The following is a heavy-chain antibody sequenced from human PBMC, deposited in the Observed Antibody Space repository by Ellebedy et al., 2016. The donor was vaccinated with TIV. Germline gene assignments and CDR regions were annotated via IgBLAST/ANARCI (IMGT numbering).Heavy chain of an antibody. V-gene: IGHV4-31*03. CDR2: IYYSGST. D-gene: IGHD2-15*01. Sequence: MPSETLSLTCTVSGGSISSGGYYWSWIRQHPGEGLEWIGYIYYSGSTYYNPSLKSRVTISVDTSKNQFSLKLSSVTAADTAVYYCARVGSSGGVVVVAATGFDYWGQGTLVTVSS. CDR1: GGSISSGGYY. J-gene: IGHJ4*02. CDR3: ARVGSSGGVVVVAATGFDY.